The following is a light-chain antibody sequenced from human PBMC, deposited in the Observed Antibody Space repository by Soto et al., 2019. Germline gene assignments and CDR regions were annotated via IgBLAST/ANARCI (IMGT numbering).Light chain of an antibody. J-gene: IGKJ1*01. V-gene: IGKV3-20*01. Sequence: EIVLTQSPGTLSLSPGERATLSCRASQSVSSSYLAWYQQKPGQAPRLLIYGASSRATGIPDRFSSSGSGTDFSLTISRLEPEDFAVYYCQQYGDSPVTFGQGTKVEIK. CDR2: GAS. CDR3: QQYGDSPVT. CDR1: QSVSSSY.